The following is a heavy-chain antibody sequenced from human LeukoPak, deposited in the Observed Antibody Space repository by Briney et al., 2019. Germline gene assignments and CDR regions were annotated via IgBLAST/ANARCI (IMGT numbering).Heavy chain of an antibody. J-gene: IGHJ6*03. V-gene: IGHV3-21*01. CDR2: ITSSSRYI. D-gene: IGHD3-10*01. Sequence: GGSLRLSCAASGFTFSTYTMNWVRQAPGKGLEWVAAITSSSRYIYYADSLKGRFTISRDNAKKSLYLQMSSLRAEDTAVYHCAREAGYGSGTYSDYYFYYMDVWGKGTTVTVSS. CDR3: AREAGYGSGTYSDYYFYYMDV. CDR1: GFTFSTYT.